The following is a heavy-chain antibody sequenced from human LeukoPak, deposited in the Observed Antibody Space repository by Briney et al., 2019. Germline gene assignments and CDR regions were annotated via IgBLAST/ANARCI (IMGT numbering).Heavy chain of an antibody. J-gene: IGHJ4*02. CDR3: ARAVDYRNYFDY. Sequence: PSQTLSLTCTVSGDSMTRGGYYWSWVRQYPGKGLEWVGFIYHSGTTFYNPSLESRATISVDTSQNQFSLKLTSVTAADTAVYYCARAVDYRNYFDYWGQGTLVTVSS. V-gene: IGHV4-31*03. D-gene: IGHD4-11*01. CDR2: IYHSGTT. CDR1: GDSMTRGGYY.